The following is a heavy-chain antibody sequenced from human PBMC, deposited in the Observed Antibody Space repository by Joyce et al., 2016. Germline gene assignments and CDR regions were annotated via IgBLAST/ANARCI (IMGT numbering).Heavy chain of an antibody. Sequence: QVQLQQWGAGLLKPSETLSLTCAVYGGSFSGYYWTWIRQSPGTRLEWIGEINRSGGTDYNPSLQSRVTMSLDTSKNQVSLKLSSVTAADTAVYYCARGRKFQKGTIPAAPSPRRFDPWGQGSLVTVSS. CDR1: GGSFSGYY. J-gene: IGHJ5*02. CDR3: ARGRKFQKGTIPAAPSPRRFDP. CDR2: INRSGGT. D-gene: IGHD2-2*01. V-gene: IGHV4-34*01.